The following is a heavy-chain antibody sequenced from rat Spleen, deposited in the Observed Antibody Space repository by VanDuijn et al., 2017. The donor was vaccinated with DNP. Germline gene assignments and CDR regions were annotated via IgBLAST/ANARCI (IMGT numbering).Heavy chain of an antibody. CDR2: IINDGKRT. V-gene: IGHV5S10*01. D-gene: IGHD1-12*01. J-gene: IGHJ2*01. Sequence: EVQLVESGGGLVQPGRSLKLSCTASGFIFGDYNMAWVRQAPKKGLEWVATIINDGKRTYYRDFVKGRFTVSRDNAKSTLYLQMDSLRSEDTATYYCTTLNFYASLAEYFDYWGQGVMVTVSS. CDR1: GFIFGDYN. CDR3: TTLNFYASLAEYFDY.